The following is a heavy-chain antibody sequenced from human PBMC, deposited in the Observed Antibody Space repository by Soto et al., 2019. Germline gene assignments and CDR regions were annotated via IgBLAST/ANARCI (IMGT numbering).Heavy chain of an antibody. CDR3: ARATAYNWFDP. J-gene: IGHJ5*02. Sequence: GESLKISCSTSGYEFISYWTAWVRQRPGEGLEWMGIIYAGDSETTYSPSFEGQVTISVDRSTATAYLQWSSLEASDSAIYYCARATAYNWFDPWGPGTPVTVSS. V-gene: IGHV5-51*01. CDR1: GYEFISYW. CDR2: IYAGDSET.